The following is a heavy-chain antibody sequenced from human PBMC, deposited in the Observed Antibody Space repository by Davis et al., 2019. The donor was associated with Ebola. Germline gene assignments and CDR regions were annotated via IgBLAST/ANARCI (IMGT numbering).Heavy chain of an antibody. J-gene: IGHJ4*02. CDR3: ARGPYSSSFDY. CDR2: IYYSGNT. Sequence: SETLSLTCTVSGDSTTGYYWSWIRQPPGKGLEWLGYIYYSGNTDYNPSLKSRVAISIDTAKNQFSLKLSSVTAADTAVYYCARGPYSSSFDYWGQGTLVTVSS. CDR1: GDSTTGYY. D-gene: IGHD6-6*01. V-gene: IGHV4-59*12.